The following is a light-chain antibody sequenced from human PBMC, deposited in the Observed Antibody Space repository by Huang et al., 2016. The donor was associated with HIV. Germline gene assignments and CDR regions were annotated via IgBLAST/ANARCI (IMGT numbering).Light chain of an antibody. J-gene: IGKJ1*01. V-gene: IGKV3-20*01. CDR2: APS. Sequence: IVLTQSPGTLSLSSGERATLACRASQSLTYNNLAWYQQKPGQAPRLLVYAPSTRATGIPDRFSGSGSGSDFTLTISRLEPEDFAVYFCLQYATSPRTFGQGTKVEIK. CDR3: LQYATSPRT. CDR1: QSLTYNN.